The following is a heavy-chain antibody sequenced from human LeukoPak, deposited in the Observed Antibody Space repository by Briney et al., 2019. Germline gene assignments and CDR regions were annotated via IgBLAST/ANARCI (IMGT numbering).Heavy chain of an antibody. CDR1: GGSFSGYY. V-gene: IGHV4-34*01. CDR2: INHSGST. CDR3: AAGYSSGWYKKRGFDY. D-gene: IGHD6-19*01. J-gene: IGHJ4*02. Sequence: SETLSLTCAVYGGSFSGYYWSWIRQPPGKGLEWIGEINHSGSTNYNPSLKSRVTISVDPSKNQFSLNLSSVTAADTAVYYCAAGYSSGWYKKRGFDYWGQGTLVTVSS.